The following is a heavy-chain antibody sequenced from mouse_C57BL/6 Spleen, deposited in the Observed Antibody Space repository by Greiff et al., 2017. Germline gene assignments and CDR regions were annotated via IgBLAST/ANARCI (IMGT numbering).Heavy chain of an antibody. V-gene: IGHV5-4*01. CDR1: GFTFSSYA. Sequence: EVKLQESGGGLVKPGGSLKLSCAASGFTFSSYAMSWVRQTPEKRLEWVATISDGGSYTYYPDNVKGRFTISRDNAKNNLYLQMSHLKSEDTAMYYCARERTVFDYWGQGTTLTVSS. CDR2: ISDGGSYT. J-gene: IGHJ2*01. CDR3: ARERTVFDY.